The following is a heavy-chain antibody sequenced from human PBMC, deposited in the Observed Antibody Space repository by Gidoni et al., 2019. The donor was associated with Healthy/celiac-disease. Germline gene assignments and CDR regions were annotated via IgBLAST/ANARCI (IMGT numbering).Heavy chain of an antibody. CDR1: GFTFSSYA. CDR3: ARVKEYYDSSGYFDDAFDI. J-gene: IGHJ3*02. V-gene: IGHV3-30-3*01. Sequence: QVQLVESGGGVVQPGRSLRLSCAASGFTFSSYAMHWVRPAPGKGLEWVAVISYDGSNKYYADSVKGRFTISRDNSKNTLYLQMNSLRAEDTAVYYCARVKEYYDSSGYFDDAFDIWGQGTMVTVSS. D-gene: IGHD3-22*01. CDR2: ISYDGSNK.